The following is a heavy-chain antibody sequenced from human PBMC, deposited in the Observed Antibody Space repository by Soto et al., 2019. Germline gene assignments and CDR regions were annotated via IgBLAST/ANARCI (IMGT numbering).Heavy chain of an antibody. J-gene: IGHJ4*02. Sequence: QVQLQESGPRLVKPSGTLSLTCTVSGGSITNSNWWSWVRLPPAKRLEWIGDIYHAGSKKYNPSLERRVTMSVDTSHNQFALTLTSVTAADTAVYFCARGPPIVGNTTPLDSWGQGTLVTVS. D-gene: IGHD1-26*01. CDR1: GGSITNSNW. V-gene: IGHV4-4*02. CDR3: ARGPPIVGNTTPLDS. CDR2: IYHAGSK.